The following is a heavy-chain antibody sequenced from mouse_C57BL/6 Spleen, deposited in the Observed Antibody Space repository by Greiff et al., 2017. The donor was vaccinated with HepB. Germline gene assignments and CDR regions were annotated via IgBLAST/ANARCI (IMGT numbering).Heavy chain of an antibody. J-gene: IGHJ3*01. CDR2: ISSGCSTI. CDR1: GFTFSDYG. D-gene: IGHD4-1*01. CDR3: AQRTLGLAY. V-gene: IGHV5-17*01. Sequence: EVQVVESGGGLVKPGGSLKLSCAASGFTFSDYGMHWVRQAPEKGLEWVAYISSGCSTIYYADTVKGRFTISRDNAKNTLFLQMTSLRSEDTAMYYCAQRTLGLAYWGQGTLVTVSA.